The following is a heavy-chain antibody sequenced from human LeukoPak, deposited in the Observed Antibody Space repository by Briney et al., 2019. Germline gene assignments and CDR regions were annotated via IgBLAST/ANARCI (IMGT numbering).Heavy chain of an antibody. CDR3: AKDTHIVVVPAATRDY. Sequence: GGSLRLSCAASGFTVSSNYMSWVRQAPGKGLEWVSAISGSGGSTYYADSVKGRFTISRDNSKSTLYLQMNSLRAEDTAVYYCAKDTHIVVVPAATRDYWGQGTLVTVSS. J-gene: IGHJ4*02. CDR2: ISGSGGST. V-gene: IGHV3-23*01. D-gene: IGHD2-2*01. CDR1: GFTVSSNY.